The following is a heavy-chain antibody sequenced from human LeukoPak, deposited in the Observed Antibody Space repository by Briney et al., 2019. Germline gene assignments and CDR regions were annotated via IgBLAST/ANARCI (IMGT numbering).Heavy chain of an antibody. V-gene: IGHV4-34*01. CDR1: GGSFSGYY. J-gene: IGHJ4*02. Sequence: SETLSLTCAVYGGSFSGYYWSWIRQPPGKGLEWIGEINHSGSTNYNPSLKSRVTISVDTSKNQFSLKLSSVTAADTAVYYCARAMVRGVISNFDYWDQGTLVTVSS. CDR2: INHSGST. D-gene: IGHD3-10*01. CDR3: ARAMVRGVISNFDY.